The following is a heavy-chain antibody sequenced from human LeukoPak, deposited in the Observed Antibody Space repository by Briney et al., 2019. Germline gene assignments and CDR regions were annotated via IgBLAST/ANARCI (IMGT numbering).Heavy chain of an antibody. CDR1: GGSISSYY. D-gene: IGHD3-16*02. Sequence: KSSETLSLTCTVSGGSISSYYWSWIRQPPGKGLEWIGYIFHSGIAYYHPSLKSRVSISVETSKNRFSLNLNFVTAADTGLYFCARAVEASLQPRFDPWGLGILVTVSS. J-gene: IGHJ5*02. CDR3: ARAVEASLQPRFDP. V-gene: IGHV4-59*06. CDR2: IFHSGIA.